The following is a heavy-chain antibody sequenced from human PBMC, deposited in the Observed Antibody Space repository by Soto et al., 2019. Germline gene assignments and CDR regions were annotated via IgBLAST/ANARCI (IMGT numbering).Heavy chain of an antibody. Sequence: PGGSLRLSCAASGFTFSDYYMSWIRQAPGKGLEWVSYISSSGSTMHYADSVKGRFTIARDNAKNSLYLQMNSLRAEDTAVYYCARDSRYCSGGSCYSSYYYYYMDVWGKGTTVTVS. CDR2: ISSSGSTM. D-gene: IGHD2-15*01. CDR3: ARDSRYCSGGSCYSSYYYYYMDV. J-gene: IGHJ6*03. V-gene: IGHV3-11*01. CDR1: GFTFSDYY.